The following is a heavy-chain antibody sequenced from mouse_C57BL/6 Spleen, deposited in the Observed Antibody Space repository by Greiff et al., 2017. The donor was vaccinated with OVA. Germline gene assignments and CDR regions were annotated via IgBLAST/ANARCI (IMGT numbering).Heavy chain of an antibody. Sequence: QVQLKQSGAELVKPGASVKLSCKASGYTFTSYWMHWVKQRPGQGLEWIGMIHPNSGSTNYNEKFKSKATLTVDKSSSTAYMQLSSLTSEDSAVYYCASDGYYVGAMDYWGQGTSVTVSS. V-gene: IGHV1-64*01. D-gene: IGHD2-3*01. CDR3: ASDGYYVGAMDY. J-gene: IGHJ4*01. CDR2: IHPNSGST. CDR1: GYTFTSYW.